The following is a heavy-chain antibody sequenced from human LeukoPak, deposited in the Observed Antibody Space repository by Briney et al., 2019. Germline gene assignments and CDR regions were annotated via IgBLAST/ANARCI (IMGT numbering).Heavy chain of an antibody. D-gene: IGHD6-13*01. Sequence: GRSLRLSCAASGFTFSSYGMHWVRQAPGKGPEWVSTFGRSGSDTYYSDSVKGRFTIFRDNSKNTLYLQMNSLRDEDTAVYYCAKGSLGSWYYFDYWGQGTLVTVSS. CDR3: AKGSLGSWYYFDY. J-gene: IGHJ4*02. CDR2: FGRSGSDT. V-gene: IGHV3-23*01. CDR1: GFTFSSYG.